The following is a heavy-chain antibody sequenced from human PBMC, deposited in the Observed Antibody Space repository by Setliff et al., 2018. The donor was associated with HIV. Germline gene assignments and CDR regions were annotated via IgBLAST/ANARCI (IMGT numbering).Heavy chain of an antibody. V-gene: IGHV3-21*04. J-gene: IGHJ4*02. Sequence: GGSLRLSCAGSGYSFSSYEMNWVRQAPGKGLEWVSFISSQDYTDYADFVKGRFTISRDNSKNSLYLQMNSLTSEDTAMYYCVRGVSPSIWGLGTLVTVSS. CDR1: GYSFSSYE. CDR2: ISSQDYT. D-gene: IGHD3-10*01. CDR3: VRGVSPSI.